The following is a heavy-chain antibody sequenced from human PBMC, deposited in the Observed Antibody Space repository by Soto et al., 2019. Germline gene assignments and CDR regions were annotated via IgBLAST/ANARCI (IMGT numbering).Heavy chain of an antibody. CDR1: GGSISSGDYY. Sequence: SETLSLTCTVSGGSISSGDYYWSWIRQPPGKGLEWIGYIYYSGSTYYNPSLKSRVTISVDTSKNQFSLKMSSVTAADTAVYYCARGRVVVPAAVMFNCLDPWGQGALVTVSS. V-gene: IGHV4-30-4*01. CDR2: IYYSGST. J-gene: IGHJ5*02. D-gene: IGHD2-2*01. CDR3: ARGRVVVPAAVMFNCLDP.